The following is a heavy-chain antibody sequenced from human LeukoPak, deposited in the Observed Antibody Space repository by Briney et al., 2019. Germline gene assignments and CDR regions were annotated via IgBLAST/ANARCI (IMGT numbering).Heavy chain of an antibody. Sequence: GGSLRLSCAASGFTFSSYAMSWVRQAPGKGLEWVSAISGSGGSTYYADSVKGRFTISRDNSKNTLHLQMNSLRAEARAVYYCAKDARSVQLWSTLDYFDYWGQGTLVTVSS. CDR2: ISGSGGST. D-gene: IGHD5-18*01. CDR3: AKDARSVQLWSTLDYFDY. V-gene: IGHV3-23*01. J-gene: IGHJ4*02. CDR1: GFTFSSYA.